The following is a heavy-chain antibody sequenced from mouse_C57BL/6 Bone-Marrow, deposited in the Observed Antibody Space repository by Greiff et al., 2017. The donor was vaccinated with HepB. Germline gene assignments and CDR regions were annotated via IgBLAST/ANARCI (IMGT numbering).Heavy chain of an antibody. CDR3: AREGGYDGGY. Sequence: QVQLKESGAELVKPGASVKMSCKASGYTFTSYWITWVKQRPGQGLEWIGDIYPGSGSTNYNEKFKSKATLTVDTSSSTAYMQLSSLTSEDSAVYYCAREGGYDGGYWGQGTTLTVSS. V-gene: IGHV1-55*01. CDR2: IYPGSGST. J-gene: IGHJ2*01. CDR1: GYTFTSYW. D-gene: IGHD2-2*01.